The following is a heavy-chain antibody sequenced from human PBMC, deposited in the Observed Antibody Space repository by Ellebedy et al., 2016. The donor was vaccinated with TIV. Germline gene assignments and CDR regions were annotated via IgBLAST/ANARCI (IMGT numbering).Heavy chain of an antibody. V-gene: IGHV3-48*04. CDR1: GFIFSSHS. D-gene: IGHD4-17*01. J-gene: IGHJ4*02. CDR3: AREDYGYHDNY. CDR2: ISSSSTTI. Sequence: GGSLRLXXAASGFIFSSHSMNWVRQAQGKGLERASYISSSSTTIHYAVPVKGRFTISRINAENSLYLQMNSLRADDTAVYYCAREDYGYHDNYWGQGTLVTVSS.